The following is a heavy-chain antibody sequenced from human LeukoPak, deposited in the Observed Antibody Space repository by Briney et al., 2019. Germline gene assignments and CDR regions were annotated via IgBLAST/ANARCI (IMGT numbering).Heavy chain of an antibody. CDR1: GGSISSYY. V-gene: IGHV4-59*08. CDR2: IYYSGST. Sequence: SETLSLTCTVSGGSISSYYWSWIRQPPGKGLEWIGYIYYSGSTNYNPSLKSRVTISVDTSKNQFSLKLSSVTAADTAVYYCARHRGYYDSPNWFDPWGQGTLVTVSS. D-gene: IGHD3-22*01. CDR3: ARHRGYYDSPNWFDP. J-gene: IGHJ5*02.